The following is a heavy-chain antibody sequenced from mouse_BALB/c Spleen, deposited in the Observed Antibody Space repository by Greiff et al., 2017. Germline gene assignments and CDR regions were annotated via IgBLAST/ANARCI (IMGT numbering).Heavy chain of an antibody. D-gene: IGHD2-2*01. CDR2: IDPSDSET. CDR1: GYTFTSYW. J-gene: IGHJ3*01. V-gene: IGHV1-69*02. Sequence: QVQLQQPGAELVKPGAPVKLSCKASGYTFTSYWMNWVKQRPGRGLEWIGRIDPSDSETHYNQKFKDKATLTVDKSSSTAYIQLSSLTSEDSAVYSCARGGYVPWFAYWGQGTLVTVSA. CDR3: ARGGYVPWFAY.